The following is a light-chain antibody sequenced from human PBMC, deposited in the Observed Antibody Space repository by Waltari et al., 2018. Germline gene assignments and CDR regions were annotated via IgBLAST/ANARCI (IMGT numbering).Light chain of an antibody. CDR3: MFWPSNVWV. Sequence: QPVLTQPPSSSASPGESARLTCTLPSDINVGDFNIYWYQQKPGSPPRFLLYYNSDSEKAQGSGVPSRCSGAKDASANAGILVSSGLQSEDEADYYCMFWPSNVWVFGGGTKLTVL. CDR2: YNSDSEK. J-gene: IGLJ3*02. V-gene: IGLV5-37*01. CDR1: SDINVGDFN.